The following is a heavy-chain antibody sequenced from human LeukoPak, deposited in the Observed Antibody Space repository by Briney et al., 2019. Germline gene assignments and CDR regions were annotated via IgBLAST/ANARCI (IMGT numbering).Heavy chain of an antibody. Sequence: GGSLRLSCAASGFTFTTAWMSWVRQAPGKGLEWVGRIKSKTDGETTDYAAPVKGRFTISRDDSKNTLFLQMNSLTTEDTAVYYCTTVGYYGSGTLGGNYFDYWGQGTLVTVPS. V-gene: IGHV3-15*01. CDR1: GFTFTTAW. J-gene: IGHJ4*02. D-gene: IGHD3-10*01. CDR2: IKSKTDGETT. CDR3: TTVGYYGSGTLGGNYFDY.